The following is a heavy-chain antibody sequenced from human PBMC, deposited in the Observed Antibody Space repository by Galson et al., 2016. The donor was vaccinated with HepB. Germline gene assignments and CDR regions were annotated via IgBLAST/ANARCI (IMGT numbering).Heavy chain of an antibody. CDR1: GFSVTTTY. V-gene: IGHV3-53*01. CDR3: ARARDNTREYHSLDV. D-gene: IGHD6-6*01. J-gene: IGHJ6*02. Sequence: SLRLSCAASGFSVTTTYMNWVRRAPGKGLDWVSIIYSGGGSFYADAVKGRFTVSRDDSHVYLQMNSLRVEDTGIYYCARARDNTREYHSLDVWGQGTTVTVAS. CDR2: IYSGGGS.